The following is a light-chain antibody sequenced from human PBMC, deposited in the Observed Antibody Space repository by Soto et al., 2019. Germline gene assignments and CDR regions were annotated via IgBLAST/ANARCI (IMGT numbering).Light chain of an antibody. CDR2: YVS. CDR3: CLPAGGFTWV. V-gene: IGLV2-11*01. J-gene: IGLJ3*02. Sequence: QSALTQPRSVSGAPGQSVTISCTGTGSDVVSWYQQRPGKPPKLIIFYVSQRPSGVPDRFSASKSGNTASLTISGLQAEDEADYYCCLPAGGFTWVFGGGTKLTVL. CDR1: GSDVV.